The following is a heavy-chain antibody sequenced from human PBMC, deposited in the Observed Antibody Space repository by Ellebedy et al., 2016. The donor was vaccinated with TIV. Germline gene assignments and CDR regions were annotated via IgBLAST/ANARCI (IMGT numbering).Heavy chain of an antibody. CDR1: GASISDYY. CDR2: AHFTGKT. CDR3: AMWDKTKRGFAV. J-gene: IGHJ3*01. Sequence: MPSETLSLTCTVSGASISDYYYTWIRQSPGAGPEWIGYAHFTGKTNYNPSLRSRIKVSVDTSKSQSSLKLSSVTATDTALYYCAMWDKTKRGFAVWGRGTMVTVSS. D-gene: IGHD1-26*01. V-gene: IGHV4-59*08.